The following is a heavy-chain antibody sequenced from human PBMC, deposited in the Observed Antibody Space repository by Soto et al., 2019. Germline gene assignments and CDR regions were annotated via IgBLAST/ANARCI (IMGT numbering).Heavy chain of an antibody. J-gene: IGHJ5*02. CDR3: ANGRNWFDP. Sequence: PGGTLRLSCAASGFTFSSFAMSWVRQAPGKGLEWVSRISGSGVETHYADSVNGRFTISRDNSNNTLYLQMNSLRVEDTAIYYCANGRNWFDPRGQGTLVTVSS. V-gene: IGHV3-23*01. CDR2: ISGSGVET. CDR1: GFTFSSFA.